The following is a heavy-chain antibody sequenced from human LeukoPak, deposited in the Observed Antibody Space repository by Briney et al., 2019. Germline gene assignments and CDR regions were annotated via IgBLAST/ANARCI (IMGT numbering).Heavy chain of an antibody. J-gene: IGHJ3*02. V-gene: IGHV4-61*02. CDR2: IYTSGST. Sequence: SETLSLTCTVSGGSISSGSYYWSWIRQPAGKGLEWIGRIYTSGSTNYNPSLKSRVTISVDTSKNQFSLKLSSVTAADTAVYYCARDAYYYDSSGYFPDAAFDIWGQGTMVTVSS. CDR3: ARDAYYYDSSGYFPDAAFDI. CDR1: GGSISSGSYY. D-gene: IGHD3-22*01.